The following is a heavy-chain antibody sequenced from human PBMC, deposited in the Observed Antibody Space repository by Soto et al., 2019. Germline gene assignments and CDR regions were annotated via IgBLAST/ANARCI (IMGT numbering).Heavy chain of an antibody. CDR1: GYTFTSYG. CDR3: ARVGQQTEYYYYYYYMDV. V-gene: IGHV1-18*01. CDR2: ISAYNGNT. Sequence: ASVKVSCKASGYTFTSYGISWVRQAPGQGLEWMGWISAYNGNTNYAQKLQGRVTMTTDTSTSTAYMELRSLRSDDTAGYYSARVGQQTEYYYYYYYMDVGCQGTTVKVFS. D-gene: IGHD6-13*01. J-gene: IGHJ6*02.